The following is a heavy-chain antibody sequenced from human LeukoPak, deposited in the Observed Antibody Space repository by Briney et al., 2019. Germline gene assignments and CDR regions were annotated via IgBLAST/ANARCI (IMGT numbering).Heavy chain of an antibody. CDR3: ATQGYGDYVY. Sequence: GGSLRLSCAASGFTFSSYSMNWVRQAPGKGLEWVSFISSSSGYIYYADSVKGRFTISRDNAKNSLYLQMNSLRAEDTAVYYCATQGYGDYVYWGQGTLVTVSS. CDR1: GFTFSSYS. J-gene: IGHJ4*02. CDR2: ISSSSGYI. V-gene: IGHV3-21*01. D-gene: IGHD4-17*01.